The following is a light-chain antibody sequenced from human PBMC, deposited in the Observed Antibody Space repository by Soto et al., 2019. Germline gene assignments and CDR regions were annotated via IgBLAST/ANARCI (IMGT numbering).Light chain of an antibody. CDR2: LGS. Sequence: DIVMTQSPLSLPVTPGEAASISCRSSQSLLNSDGYNCLEWYLQRPGQSPQLLIYLGSNRASGVPERISGSGSGTNFTLKISRVGAEDVGVYYCVEALQTLPFGQGTKLEIK. V-gene: IGKV2-28*01. J-gene: IGKJ2*01. CDR3: VEALQTLP. CDR1: QSLLNSDGYNC.